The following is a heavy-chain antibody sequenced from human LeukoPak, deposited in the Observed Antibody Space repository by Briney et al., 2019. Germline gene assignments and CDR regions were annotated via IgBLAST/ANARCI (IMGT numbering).Heavy chain of an antibody. CDR3: VRGYSSGYRLDY. CDR1: GFTFSSNW. J-gene: IGHJ4*02. D-gene: IGHD3-22*01. V-gene: IGHV3-74*01. Sequence: GGSLRLSCAASGFTFSSNWMHWVRQDPVKGLLWVSRINGDGSSTDYADSEKGRFTISRDNAKNTVYLQMNSLKAEDTAVYYCVRGYSSGYRLDYWGQGTLVTVSS. CDR2: INGDGSST.